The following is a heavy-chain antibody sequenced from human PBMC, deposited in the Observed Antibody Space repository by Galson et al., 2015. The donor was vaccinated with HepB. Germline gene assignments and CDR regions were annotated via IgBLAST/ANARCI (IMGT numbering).Heavy chain of an antibody. D-gene: IGHD6-19*01. CDR3: AKDKGYSSGFEYFQH. J-gene: IGHJ1*01. CDR1: GFTFSSYG. Sequence: SLRLSCAASGFTFSSYGMHWVRQAPGKGLEWVAVISYDGSNKYYADSVKGRFTISRDNSKNTLYLQMNSLRAEDTAVYYCAKDKGYSSGFEYFQHWGQGTLVTVSS. CDR2: ISYDGSNK. V-gene: IGHV3-30*18.